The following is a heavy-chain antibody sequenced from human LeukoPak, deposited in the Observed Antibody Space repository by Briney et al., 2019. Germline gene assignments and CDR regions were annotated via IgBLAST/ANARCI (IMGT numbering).Heavy chain of an antibody. Sequence: GGSLRLSCAASGFTFDDYAMHWVRQAPGKGLEWVSVIYSGGSTYYADSVKGRFTISRDNSKNTLYLQMNSLRAEDTAVYYCARSTLYYYYGMDVWGQGTTVTVSS. CDR3: ARSTLYYYYGMDV. J-gene: IGHJ6*02. CDR1: GFTFDDYA. CDR2: IYSGGST. D-gene: IGHD2-2*01. V-gene: IGHV3-66*01.